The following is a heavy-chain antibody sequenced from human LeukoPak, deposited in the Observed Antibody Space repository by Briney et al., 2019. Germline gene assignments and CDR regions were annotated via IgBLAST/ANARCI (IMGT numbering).Heavy chain of an antibody. Sequence: ASVKVSCKASGYTFTSYYMHWVRQAPGQGLEWMGIINPSGGSTSYAQKFQGRVAMTRDTSTSTVYMELSSLRSEDTAVYYCARDQAGQEYFQHWGQGTLVTVSS. CDR1: GYTFTSYY. D-gene: IGHD6-19*01. J-gene: IGHJ1*01. CDR2: INPSGGST. CDR3: ARDQAGQEYFQH. V-gene: IGHV1-46*01.